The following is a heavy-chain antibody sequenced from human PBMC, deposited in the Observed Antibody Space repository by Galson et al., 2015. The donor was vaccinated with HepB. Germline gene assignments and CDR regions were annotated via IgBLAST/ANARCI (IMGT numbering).Heavy chain of an antibody. Sequence: SLRLSCAASGFPFSSYGMHWVRQAPGKGLEWVAVISYDGSNKSYAESVKGRFTISRDNSKNTLYLQMNSLRAEDTAVYYCAKDQYYDTLEGMDVWEQGTTFPVSS. CDR2: ISYDGSNK. D-gene: IGHD3-9*01. V-gene: IGHV3-30*18. CDR3: AKDQYYDTLEGMDV. J-gene: IGHJ6*01. CDR1: GFPFSSYG.